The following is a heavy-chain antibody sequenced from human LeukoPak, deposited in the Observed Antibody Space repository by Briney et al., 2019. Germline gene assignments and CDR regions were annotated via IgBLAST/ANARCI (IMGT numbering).Heavy chain of an antibody. CDR1: GFTFSNAW. D-gene: IGHD6-19*01. V-gene: IGHV3-15*07. CDR3: TTASSGWEHFDY. Sequence: PGGSLRLSCAASGFTFSNAWMNWVRQAPGKGLEWVGRIKSKTDGGTTDYAAPVKGRFTMSRDDSKNTLYLQMNSLKTEDTAVYYCTTASSGWEHFDYWGQGTLVTVSS. J-gene: IGHJ4*02. CDR2: IKSKTDGGTT.